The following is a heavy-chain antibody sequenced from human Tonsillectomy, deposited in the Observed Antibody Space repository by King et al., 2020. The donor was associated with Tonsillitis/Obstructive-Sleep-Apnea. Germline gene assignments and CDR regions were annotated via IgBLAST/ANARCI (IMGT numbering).Heavy chain of an antibody. CDR3: ARESNPSQIEPGDDFWSGPPHYYGMDV. V-gene: IGHV3-11*06. D-gene: IGHD3-3*01. J-gene: IGHJ6*02. Sequence: VQLVESGGGLVKPGGSLRLSCAASGFTFSDYYMSWIRQAPGKGLEWVSYISSSSSYTNYADSVKGRFTISRDNAKNSLYLQMNSLRAEDTAVYYCARESNPSQIEPGDDFWSGPPHYYGMDVWGQGTTVTVSS. CDR2: ISSSSSYT. CDR1: GFTFSDYY.